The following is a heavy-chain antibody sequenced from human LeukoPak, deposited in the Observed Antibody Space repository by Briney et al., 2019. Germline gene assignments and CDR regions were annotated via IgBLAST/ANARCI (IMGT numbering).Heavy chain of an antibody. D-gene: IGHD4-11*01. Sequence: ASVKVSCKASGYTFTSYGINWVRQAPGQGLEWMGWISPYNGNTNYAQKFQVRVTMTTDTSTSTAYMELRSLRSDDTAVYYCARDKAVTTELTQYFHHWGQGTLVTVSS. CDR3: ARDKAVTTELTQYFHH. CDR1: GYTFTSYG. V-gene: IGHV1-18*01. J-gene: IGHJ1*01. CDR2: ISPYNGNT.